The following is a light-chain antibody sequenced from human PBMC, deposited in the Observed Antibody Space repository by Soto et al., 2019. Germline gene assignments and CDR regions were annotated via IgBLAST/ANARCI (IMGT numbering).Light chain of an antibody. CDR3: QYHGSSPIT. J-gene: IGKJ5*01. Sequence: EIVLTQSPGTLSFSPGERATLSCRASQSVSSSYLAWYQQKPGQAPRLLIFAASSRASGIPDRFSGSGSGTDFTLTISRLEPEDFALFYCQYHGSSPITFGQGTRLESK. CDR1: QSVSSSY. CDR2: AAS. V-gene: IGKV3-20*01.